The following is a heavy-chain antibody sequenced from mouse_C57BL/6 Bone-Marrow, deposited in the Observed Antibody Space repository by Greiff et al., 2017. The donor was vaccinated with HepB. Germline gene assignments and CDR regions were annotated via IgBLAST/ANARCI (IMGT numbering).Heavy chain of an antibody. D-gene: IGHD2-4*01. CDR1: GYSFTDYN. Sequence: EVHLVESGPELVKPGASVKISCKASGYSFTDYNMNWVKQSNGKSLEWIGVINPNYGTTSYNQKFKGKATLTVDQSSSTAYMQLNSLTSEDSAVYYCARGRKYDYDEGAWFAYWGQGTLVTVSA. CDR2: INPNYGTT. CDR3: ARGRKYDYDEGAWFAY. V-gene: IGHV1-39*01. J-gene: IGHJ3*01.